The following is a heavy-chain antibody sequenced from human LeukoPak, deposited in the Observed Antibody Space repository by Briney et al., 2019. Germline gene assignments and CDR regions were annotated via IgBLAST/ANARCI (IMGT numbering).Heavy chain of an antibody. CDR2: LSGSGSTT. CDR3: AKDRYSSSWCYFDY. Sequence: GGSLRLSCAASGFTFSSYAMSWVRQAPGKGLEWVSTLSGSGSTTYYADSVKGRFTISRDNSKNTLYLQMNSLRADDTAVYFCAKDRYSSSWCYFDYWGQGTLVTVSS. J-gene: IGHJ4*02. CDR1: GFTFSSYA. V-gene: IGHV3-23*01. D-gene: IGHD6-13*01.